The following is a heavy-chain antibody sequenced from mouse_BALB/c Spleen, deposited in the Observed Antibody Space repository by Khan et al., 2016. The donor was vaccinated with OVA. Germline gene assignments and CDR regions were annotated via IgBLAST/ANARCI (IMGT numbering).Heavy chain of an antibody. V-gene: IGHV3-2*02. CDR1: GYSITSDYA. CDR2: ISYSGST. D-gene: IGHD2-3*01. CDR3: ARDGSRYYYAMDY. J-gene: IGHJ4*01. Sequence: EVQLKESGPGLVKPSQSLSLTCIVTGYSITSDYAWNWIRQFPGNKLEWMGYISYSGSTNYNPSLKSRISITRDTSKNQFFMQLNSVTTEDTATYYCARDGSRYYYAMDYWGQGTSVTVSS.